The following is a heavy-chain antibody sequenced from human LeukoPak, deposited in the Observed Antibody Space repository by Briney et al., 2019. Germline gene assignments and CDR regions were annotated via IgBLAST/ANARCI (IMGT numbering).Heavy chain of an antibody. CDR2: IYYSGST. Sequence: SETLSLTCTVSGGSIRSYYWSWIRQPPGKGLEWIGYIYYSGSTNYNPSLKSRVTISVDTSKNQFSLKLSSVTAADTAVYYCARQGMSLFDYWGQGTLVTVSS. V-gene: IGHV4-59*08. J-gene: IGHJ4*02. CDR3: ARQGMSLFDY. CDR1: GGSIRSYY.